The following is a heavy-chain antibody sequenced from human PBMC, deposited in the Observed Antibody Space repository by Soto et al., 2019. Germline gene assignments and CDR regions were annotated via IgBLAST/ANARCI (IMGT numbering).Heavy chain of an antibody. J-gene: IGHJ4*02. CDR3: ARQVGSGGNPWNAY. CDR2: IWYDGSKK. CDR1: GFTFSSYG. Sequence: QVQLVESGGGVVQPGGSLRLSCAVSGFTFSSYGMHWVRQPPGKGLEWLSFIWYDGSKKYYSDSVKGRFIISRDNSKNTLYLQMNGLRAEDTAMYYCARQVGSGGNPWNAYWGQGALVTVSS. V-gene: IGHV3-33*01. D-gene: IGHD2-15*01.